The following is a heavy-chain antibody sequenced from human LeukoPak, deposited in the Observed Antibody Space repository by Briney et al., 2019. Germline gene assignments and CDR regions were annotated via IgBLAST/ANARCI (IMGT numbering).Heavy chain of an antibody. D-gene: IGHD3-22*01. V-gene: IGHV3-30*02. CDR1: GFTFSSYG. J-gene: IGHJ6*03. CDR3: AKDRRYYDSSGTGYYMDV. Sequence: GGSLRLSCAASGFTFSSYGMHWVRQAPGKGLEWVAVIWYDGSNKYYADSVKGRFTISRDNSKNTLYLQMNSLRAEDTAVYYCAKDRRYYDSSGTGYYMDVWGKGTTVTVSS. CDR2: IWYDGSNK.